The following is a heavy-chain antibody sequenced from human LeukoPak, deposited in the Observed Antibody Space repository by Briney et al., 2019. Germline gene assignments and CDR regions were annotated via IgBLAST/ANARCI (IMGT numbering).Heavy chain of an antibody. J-gene: IGHJ4*02. Sequence: PGGSLRLSCAASGFTFSSYAMSWVRQAPGNGLEWVSAISGSGGHTYYTDSVRGRFTISRDNSKNTLYLQMNSLRAEDTAVYYCAKDRAYCSSTSCHTYYFDYWGQGTLVTVSS. CDR3: AKDRAYCSSTSCHTYYFDY. D-gene: IGHD2-2*02. CDR2: ISGSGGHT. V-gene: IGHV3-23*01. CDR1: GFTFSSYA.